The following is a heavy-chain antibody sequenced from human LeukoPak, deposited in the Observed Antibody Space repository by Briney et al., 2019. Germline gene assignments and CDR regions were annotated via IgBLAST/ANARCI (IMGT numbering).Heavy chain of an antibody. D-gene: IGHD3-3*01. J-gene: IGHJ3*02. V-gene: IGHV4-34*01. CDR2: IYHSGST. CDR3: ASTIFGVVGDAFDI. Sequence: SETLSLTCALYGGYFSGYYWSWIRQPPPKGLAWIESIYHSGSTYYNPSLKSRVTISVDTPNTQFSLKLSSVTAADTAVYYCASTIFGVVGDAFDIWGQGTMVTVSS. CDR1: GGYFSGYY.